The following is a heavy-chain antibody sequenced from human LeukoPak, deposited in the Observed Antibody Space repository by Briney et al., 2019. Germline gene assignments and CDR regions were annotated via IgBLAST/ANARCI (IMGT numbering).Heavy chain of an antibody. CDR2: TYYSGST. CDR3: ARVDYGDYVLDY. D-gene: IGHD4-17*01. Sequence: SETLSLTCTVSGGSISSGGYYWSWIRQHPGKGLEWIGYTYYSGSTYYNPSLKSRVTISVDTSKNQFSLKLSSVTAADTAVYYCARVDYGDYVLDYWGQGTLVTVSS. J-gene: IGHJ4*02. CDR1: GGSISSGGYY. V-gene: IGHV4-31*03.